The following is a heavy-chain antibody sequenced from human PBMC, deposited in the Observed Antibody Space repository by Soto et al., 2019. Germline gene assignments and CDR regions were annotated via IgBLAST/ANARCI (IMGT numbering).Heavy chain of an antibody. CDR1: GFTFSSYS. Sequence: GGSLRLSCAASGFTFSSYSMNWVRQAPGKGLEWVSSISSSSSSYIYYADSVKGRFTISRDNAKNSLYLQMNSLRAEDTAVYYCAREAADDYVWGSYRYSYYYYYGMDVWGQGTTVTVSS. V-gene: IGHV3-21*01. D-gene: IGHD3-16*02. CDR3: AREAADDYVWGSYRYSYYYYYGMDV. J-gene: IGHJ6*02. CDR2: ISSSSSSYI.